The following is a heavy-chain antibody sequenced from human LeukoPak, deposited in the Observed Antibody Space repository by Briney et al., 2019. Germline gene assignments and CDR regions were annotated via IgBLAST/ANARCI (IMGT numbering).Heavy chain of an antibody. J-gene: IGHJ4*02. Sequence: PSETLSLTCAVSGYSISSGYYWGWIRQPPGKGPEWIGSIYHSGSTYYNPSLKSRVTISVDTSKNQFSLKLSSVAAADTAVYYCAREKFNYDLLHYFDYWGQGTLVTVSS. D-gene: IGHD3-16*01. V-gene: IGHV4-38-2*02. CDR1: GYSISSGYY. CDR3: AREKFNYDLLHYFDY. CDR2: IYHSGST.